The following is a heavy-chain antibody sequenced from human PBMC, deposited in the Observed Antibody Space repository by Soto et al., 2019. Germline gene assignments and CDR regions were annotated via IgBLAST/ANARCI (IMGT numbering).Heavy chain of an antibody. CDR3: ARGVWEGRDGFDY. D-gene: IGHD3-16*01. J-gene: IGHJ4*02. V-gene: IGHV3-NL1*01. Sequence: QVQLVESGGGVVQPGRSLRLSCAASGFTFSSYAMHWVRQAPGKGLEWVAVIYSGGSTYYADSVKGRFTISRDNSKNTLYLQMNGLRAEDTDVYYCARGVWEGRDGFDYWGQGTLVTVSS. CDR2: IYSGGST. CDR1: GFTFSSYA.